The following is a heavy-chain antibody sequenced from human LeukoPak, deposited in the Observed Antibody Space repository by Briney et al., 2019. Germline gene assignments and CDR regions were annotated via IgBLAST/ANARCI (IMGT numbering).Heavy chain of an antibody. CDR1: AYTFISYY. CDR3: ARGNILTGYYYDAFDI. J-gene: IGHJ3*02. Sequence: ASVKVSCKASAYTFISYYLHWVRHAPGQGLEWMGIINPSGGSTDYAQKLQGRVTIARDTSTTTTYMELSSLRSEETAVYYCARGNILTGYYYDAFDIWGQGTLVTVSS. CDR2: INPSGGST. V-gene: IGHV1-46*01. D-gene: IGHD3-9*01.